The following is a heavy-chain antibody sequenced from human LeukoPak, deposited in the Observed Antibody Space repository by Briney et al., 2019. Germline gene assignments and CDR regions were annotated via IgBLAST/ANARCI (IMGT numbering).Heavy chain of an antibody. D-gene: IGHD4-11*01. CDR2: IIPIFGTA. CDR3: ARTLYSNYGGYYYYMDV. CDR1: GGTFSSYA. V-gene: IGHV1-69*05. Sequence: VASVKVSCKASGGTFSSYAISWVRQAPGQGLERMGGIIPIFGTANYAQKFQGRVTITTDESTSTAYMELSSLRSEDTAVYYCARTLYSNYGGYYYYMDVWGKGTTVTVSS. J-gene: IGHJ6*03.